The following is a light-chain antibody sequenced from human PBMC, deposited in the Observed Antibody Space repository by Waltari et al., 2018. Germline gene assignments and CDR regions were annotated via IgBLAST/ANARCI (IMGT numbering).Light chain of an antibody. CDR2: DVS. J-gene: IGLJ2*01. V-gene: IGLV2-11*01. CDR3: CSYAGSYTFVI. CDR1: STDVGNYNY. Sequence: QSALTQPRSVSGSPGQSVPISCTGTSTDVGNYNYVSVYQQLPHKAPKLMIYDVSARPSGVPDRFSGSNSGNTASLTISGLLSEDEADYYCCSYAGSYTFVIFGGGTKLTVL.